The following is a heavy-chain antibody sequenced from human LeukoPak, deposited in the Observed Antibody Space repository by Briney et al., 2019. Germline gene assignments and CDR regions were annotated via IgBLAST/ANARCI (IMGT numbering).Heavy chain of an antibody. CDR3: ARDQLRYCSGGSCYYY. CDR1: GGTFSSYA. V-gene: IGHV1-18*01. CDR2: ISAYNGNT. Sequence: ASVKVSCKASGGTFSSYAISWVRQAPGQGLEWMGWISAYNGNTNYAQKLQGRVTMTTDTSTSTAYMELRSLRSDDTAVYYCARDQLRYCSGGSCYYYWGQGTLVTVSS. J-gene: IGHJ4*02. D-gene: IGHD2-15*01.